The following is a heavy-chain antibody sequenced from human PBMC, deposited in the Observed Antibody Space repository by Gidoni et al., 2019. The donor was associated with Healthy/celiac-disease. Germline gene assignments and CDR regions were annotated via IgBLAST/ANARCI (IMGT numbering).Heavy chain of an antibody. V-gene: IGHV4-39*01. CDR3: ARQTSYDFWSGYYTGY. D-gene: IGHD3-3*01. Sequence: QLQLQESGPGLVKPSETLSLTCTVSGGSISSSSYYWGWIRQPPGKGLEWIGSIYYSGSTYYNPSLKSRVTISVDTSKNQFSLKLSSVTAADTAVYYCARQTSYDFWSGYYTGYWGQGTLVTVSS. J-gene: IGHJ4*02. CDR1: GGSISSSSYY. CDR2: IYYSGST.